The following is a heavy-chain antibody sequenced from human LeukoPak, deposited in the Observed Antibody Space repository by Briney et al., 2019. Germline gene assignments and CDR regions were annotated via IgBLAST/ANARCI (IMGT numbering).Heavy chain of an antibody. CDR3: ARGHLGWLLPDY. V-gene: IGHV5-51*01. D-gene: IGHD4-23*01. J-gene: IGHJ4*02. CDR2: TFPGGSDT. Sequence: GESLKISCKASGYNFTPYWIGWVRQMPGKGLEWMGITFPGGSDTKYSPPFQGLVTMSADRSINTAYLQWNSLKASDTGMYYCARGHLGWLLPDYWGQGTLVTVSS. CDR1: GYNFTPYW.